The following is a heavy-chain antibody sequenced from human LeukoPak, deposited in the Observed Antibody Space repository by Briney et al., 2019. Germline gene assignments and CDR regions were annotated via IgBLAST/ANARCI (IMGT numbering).Heavy chain of an antibody. D-gene: IGHD2-15*01. CDR2: IRSKANSYAT. CDR1: GFTFSGSA. CDR3: TRPAYCSGGSCYEN. V-gene: IGHV3-73*01. J-gene: IGHJ4*02. Sequence: PGGSLKLSCAASGFTFSGSAMHWVRQASGKGLEWVGRIRSKANSYATAYAASVKGRFTISRDDSKNTAYLQMNSLKTEDTAVYYCTRPAYCSGGSCYENWGQGTLVTVSS.